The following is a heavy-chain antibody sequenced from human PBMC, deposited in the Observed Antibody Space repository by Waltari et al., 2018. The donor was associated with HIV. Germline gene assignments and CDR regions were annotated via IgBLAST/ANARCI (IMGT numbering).Heavy chain of an antibody. V-gene: IGHV3-53*01. CDR3: ARTRYSGSYSLDY. CDR2: IYSGGST. Sequence: EVQLVDSGGGLIQPGGSLRLSCAASGFTVSSNYMSWVRQAPGKGLEWVSVIYSGGSTYYADSVKGRFTISRDNSKNTLYLQMNSLRAEDTAVYYCARTRYSGSYSLDYWGQGTLVTVSS. CDR1: GFTVSSNY. D-gene: IGHD1-26*01. J-gene: IGHJ4*02.